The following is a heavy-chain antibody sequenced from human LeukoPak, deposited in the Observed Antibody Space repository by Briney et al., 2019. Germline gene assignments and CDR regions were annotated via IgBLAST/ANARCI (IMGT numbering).Heavy chain of an antibody. J-gene: IGHJ4*02. CDR3: ARDITVTKSGHAY. D-gene: IGHD4-11*01. V-gene: IGHV1-18*01. Sequence: ASVKVSCKASGYAFSRYGISWVRQAPGQGLEWMGWIFTHNGHTNYAQKHQGRVTMTTDTFTSTAYMELRSLRSDDTAVYYCARDITVTKSGHAYWGQGTLVTVSS. CDR2: IFTHNGHT. CDR1: GYAFSRYG.